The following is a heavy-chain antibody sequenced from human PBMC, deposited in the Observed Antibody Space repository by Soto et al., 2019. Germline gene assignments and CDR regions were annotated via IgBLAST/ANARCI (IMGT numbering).Heavy chain of an antibody. J-gene: IGHJ5*02. CDR3: AKGVRTWGDVNLYNWFDP. CDR2: ISGSGGNT. Sequence: GGSLRLSCAASGFTFSSYAMTWVRQAPGKGLEWVSTISGSGGNTYYADSVKGRFTVSRDNSKNTLYQQMNSLRAEDTAVYYSAKGVRTWGDVNLYNWFDPWGQGTLVTVSS. CDR1: GFTFSSYA. D-gene: IGHD3-16*01. V-gene: IGHV3-23*01.